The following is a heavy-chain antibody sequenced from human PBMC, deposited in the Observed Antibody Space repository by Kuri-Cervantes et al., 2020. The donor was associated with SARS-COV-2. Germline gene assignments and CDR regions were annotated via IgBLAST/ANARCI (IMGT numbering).Heavy chain of an antibody. V-gene: IGHV3-21*04. CDR1: GFTFNSYS. CDR2: ISTSSSYI. D-gene: IGHD2-15*01. Sequence: GGSLRLSCAASGFTFNSYSMNWVRQAPGKGLEWVSSISTSSSYIYYADSVKGRFTISRDTAKNSLYLQMNSLRAEDTAFYYCAKDISSVATSANFDYWGQGTLVTVSS. J-gene: IGHJ4*02. CDR3: AKDISSVATSANFDY.